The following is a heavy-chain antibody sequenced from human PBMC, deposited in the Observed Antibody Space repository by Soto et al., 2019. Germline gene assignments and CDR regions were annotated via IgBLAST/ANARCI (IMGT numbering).Heavy chain of an antibody. Sequence: EVQLLESGGGLVQPGGSLRLSCAASEFTFSSYAMSWVRQAPGKGLEWVSAISGSGANTHYADSVKGRFTISRDNSKNTLYLQMNSLRAEDSALYYCAKVWRGQIIVGATQYYFDYWGQGTLVTVSS. CDR2: ISGSGANT. CDR1: EFTFSSYA. J-gene: IGHJ4*02. V-gene: IGHV3-23*01. CDR3: AKVWRGQIIVGATQYYFDY. D-gene: IGHD1-26*01.